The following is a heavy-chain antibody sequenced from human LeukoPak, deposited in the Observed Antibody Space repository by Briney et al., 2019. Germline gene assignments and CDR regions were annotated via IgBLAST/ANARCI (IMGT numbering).Heavy chain of an antibody. Sequence: SETLSLTCAVSGYSISSGYYWGWIRPPPGKGLEWIGSIYHSGSTYYNPSLKSRVTISVDTSKNQFSLKLSSVTAADAAVYYCARQGEPVTPWGQGTLVTVSS. V-gene: IGHV4-38-2*01. CDR1: GYSISSGYY. CDR3: ARQGEPVTP. D-gene: IGHD1-14*01. J-gene: IGHJ5*02. CDR2: IYHSGST.